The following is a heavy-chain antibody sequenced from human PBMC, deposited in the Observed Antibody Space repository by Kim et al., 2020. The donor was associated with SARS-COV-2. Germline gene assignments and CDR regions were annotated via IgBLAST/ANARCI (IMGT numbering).Heavy chain of an antibody. CDR1: GDSIDSGSNY. CDR2: IYVNGNT. CDR3: AKGPVSRTAEAFDI. D-gene: IGHD1-1*01. Sequence: SETLSLTCTVSGDSIDSGSNYWSWIRQPAGKGPEWIGRIYVNGNTDLNPSRNASLRSRVTLSLDTSKHQFSLKLTTVTAADTALYYCAKGPVSRTAEAFDIWGRGTSVSVSS. J-gene: IGHJ3*02. V-gene: IGHV4-61*02.